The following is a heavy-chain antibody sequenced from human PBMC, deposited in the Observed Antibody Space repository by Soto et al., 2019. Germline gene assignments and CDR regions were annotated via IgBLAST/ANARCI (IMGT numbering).Heavy chain of an antibody. Sequence: EVQLVESGGGLVQPGGSLRLSCAASGFTFSSNWMHWVRRVPGRGLVWVSRINTDGTATSYVDSVKGRFTTSRDNAKNTVYLQMNRLRVEDTAVYYCARDGEGFWGQGTLVTVSS. J-gene: IGHJ4*02. V-gene: IGHV3-74*01. D-gene: IGHD2-21*01. CDR3: ARDGEGF. CDR2: INTDGTAT. CDR1: GFTFSSNW.